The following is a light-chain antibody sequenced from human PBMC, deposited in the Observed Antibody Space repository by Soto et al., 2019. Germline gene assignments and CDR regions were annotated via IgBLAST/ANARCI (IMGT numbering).Light chain of an antibody. CDR1: QSVSSSY. Sequence: EIVLTQSPGTLSLSPGERATLSCRASQSVSSSYLAWYQQKPGQAPRLLIYGASSRATGIPDRFSGSGSGTDCTLTISRLEPEDFAVYYGQQYGSAPRENTFGPGNKVDIK. CDR2: GAS. J-gene: IGKJ3*01. V-gene: IGKV3-20*01. CDR3: QQYGSAPRENT.